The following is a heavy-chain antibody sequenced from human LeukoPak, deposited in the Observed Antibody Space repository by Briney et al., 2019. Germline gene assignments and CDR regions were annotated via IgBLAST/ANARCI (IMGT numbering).Heavy chain of an antibody. CDR3: ARGTMFPYYFDY. V-gene: IGHV3-23*01. D-gene: IGHD3-10*02. CDR2: ISGSGSIT. J-gene: IGHJ4*02. CDR1: GFTFSSYG. Sequence: GGSLRLSCAASGFTFSSYGMNWVRQAPGKGLEWVSVISGSGSITYYADSVKGRFTITRDNSKNTLHLQMNSLRAEDTAVYYCARGTMFPYYFDYWGQGTLVTVSS.